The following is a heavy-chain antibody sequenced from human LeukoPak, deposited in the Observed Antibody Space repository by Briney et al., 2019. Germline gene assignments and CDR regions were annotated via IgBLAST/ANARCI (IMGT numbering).Heavy chain of an antibody. Sequence: GGSLRLSCAASGFTFDDYAMHWVRQAPGKGLEWVSGISWNSGSIGYADSVKGRFTISRDNAKNSLYLQMNSLRAEDTALYYCAKDSFPGGGYYEYYFDYWGQGTLVTVSS. CDR2: ISWNSGSI. V-gene: IGHV3-9*01. J-gene: IGHJ4*02. CDR3: AKDSFPGGGYYEYYFDY. D-gene: IGHD1-26*01. CDR1: GFTFDDYA.